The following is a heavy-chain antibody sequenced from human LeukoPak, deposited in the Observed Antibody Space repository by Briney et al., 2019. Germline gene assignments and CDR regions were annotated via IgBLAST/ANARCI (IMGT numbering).Heavy chain of an antibody. CDR1: GYTFTSYA. CDR2: INPNSGGT. V-gene: IGHV1-2*02. D-gene: IGHD2-15*01. Sequence: GASVKVSCKASGYTFTSYAMNWVRQAPGQGLEWMGWINPNSGGTNYAQKFQGRVTMTRDTSISTAYMELSRLRSDDTAVYYCARNIVVVVAATWFDPWGQGTLVTVSS. CDR3: ARNIVVVVAATWFDP. J-gene: IGHJ5*02.